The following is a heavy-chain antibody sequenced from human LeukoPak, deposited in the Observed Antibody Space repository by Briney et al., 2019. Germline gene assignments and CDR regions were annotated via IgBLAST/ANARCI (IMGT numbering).Heavy chain of an antibody. CDR1: GGSISSYY. Sequence: PSETLSLTCTVSGGSISSYYWSWIRQPAGKGLEWIGRIYTSGSTNYNPSLKSRVTMSVDTSKNQFSLKLSSVTAADTAVYYCARDYYGSGSPSSAMDVWGKGTTVTVSS. CDR2: IYTSGST. D-gene: IGHD3-10*01. CDR3: ARDYYGSGSPSSAMDV. V-gene: IGHV4-4*07. J-gene: IGHJ6*04.